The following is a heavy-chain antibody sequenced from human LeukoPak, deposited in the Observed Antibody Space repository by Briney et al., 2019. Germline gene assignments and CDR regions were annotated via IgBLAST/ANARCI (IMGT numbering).Heavy chain of an antibody. V-gene: IGHV5-51*01. CDR1: GYSFTSYW. CDR2: IYPGDSDT. CDR3: ARQQVVVAAAFDY. D-gene: IGHD2-2*01. J-gene: IGHJ4*02. Sequence: GESLKISCKGSGYSFTSYWIGWVRQMPGKGLEWMGIIYPGDSDTRYSPSFQGQVTISVDKSISTAYLQWSSLKASDTAIYYCARQQVVVAAAFDYWGQGTLVTVSS.